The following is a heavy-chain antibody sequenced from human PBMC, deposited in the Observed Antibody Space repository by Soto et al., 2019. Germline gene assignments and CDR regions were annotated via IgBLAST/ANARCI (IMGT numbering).Heavy chain of an antibody. J-gene: IGHJ3*02. Sequence: GASVKVSCKASGYTFTNYDINWVRQATGQGLECMGWMNPNSGNTGYAQKFQGRVTMTRNTSISTAYMELGSLRSEDTAVYYCATERSNSSSWSDGIDIWGQGTMVTVSS. CDR3: ATERSNSSSWSDGIDI. CDR1: GYTFTNYD. CDR2: MNPNSGNT. V-gene: IGHV1-8*01. D-gene: IGHD6-13*01.